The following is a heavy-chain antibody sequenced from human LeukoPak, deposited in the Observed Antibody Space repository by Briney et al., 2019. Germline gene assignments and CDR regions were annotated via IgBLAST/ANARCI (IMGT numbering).Heavy chain of an antibody. J-gene: IGHJ4*02. Sequence: SQTLSLTCQVSGGSISSGRHYWSWIRQPAGKGLEWIGRIYTSGSTNYNPSLKSRVTISLDTSKNQFSLKLSSVTAADTAVYNCARGLRQLVRSWHYWGQGTLVTVSS. V-gene: IGHV4-61*02. CDR1: GGSISSGRHY. CDR3: ARGLRQLVRSWHY. D-gene: IGHD6-6*01. CDR2: IYTSGST.